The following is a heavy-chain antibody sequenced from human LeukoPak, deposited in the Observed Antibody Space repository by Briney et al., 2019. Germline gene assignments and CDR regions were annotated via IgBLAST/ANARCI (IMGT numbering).Heavy chain of an antibody. CDR2: ISPSGGST. D-gene: IGHD3-10*01. V-gene: IGHV1-46*01. Sequence: GASVKVSCKAFGYTFTSNYMHWVRQAPGQGPEWMGVISPSGGSTTYAQKFQGRVTLTRDMSTSTDYLELSSLRSEDTAVYYCARGLLWFGEFDAFDIWGQGTMVTVSS. CDR3: ARGLLWFGEFDAFDI. J-gene: IGHJ3*02. CDR1: GYTFTSNY.